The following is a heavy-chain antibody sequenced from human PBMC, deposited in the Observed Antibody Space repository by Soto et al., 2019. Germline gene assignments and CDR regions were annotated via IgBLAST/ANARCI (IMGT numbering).Heavy chain of an antibody. J-gene: IGHJ4*02. CDR1: GGSVIGYH. V-gene: IGHV4-59*02. CDR2: VYYTGST. D-gene: IGHD4-17*01. CDR3: ARVGHGDYALYYLDY. Sequence: SETLSLTCSVSGGSVIGYHWSWVRQPPGKGLEWIGHVYYTGSTDYNPSLKSRLIISIDTSRKQFSLNLSSVTAADTAVYFCARVGHGDYALYYLDYWGLGSLVTVSS.